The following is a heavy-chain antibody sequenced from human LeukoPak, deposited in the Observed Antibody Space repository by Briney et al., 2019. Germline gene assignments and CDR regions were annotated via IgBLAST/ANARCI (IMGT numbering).Heavy chain of an antibody. Sequence: SETLSLTCTVSGGSMSNYYWNWIRQHAGKGLEWIGRIYTRGSTNYNPSLKSRVTMSVDTSKNQFSLKLSSVTAADTAMYFCAREVWFGHFDSWGQGSLVTVSS. CDR3: AREVWFGHFDS. D-gene: IGHD3-10*01. V-gene: IGHV4-4*07. CDR2: IYTRGST. J-gene: IGHJ4*02. CDR1: GGSMSNYY.